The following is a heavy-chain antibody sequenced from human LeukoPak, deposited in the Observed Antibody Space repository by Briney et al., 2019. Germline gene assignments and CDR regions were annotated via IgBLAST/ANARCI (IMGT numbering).Heavy chain of an antibody. CDR1: GFTFSSYS. CDR2: ISSSSSTI. V-gene: IGHV3-48*01. D-gene: IGHD3-16*01. Sequence: GGSLRLSCAASGFTFSSYSMNWVRQAPGKGLEWVSYISSSSSTIYYADSVKGRFTISRGNAKNSLYLQMNSLRAEDTAVYYCARDRAMILDYWGQGTLVTVSS. J-gene: IGHJ4*02. CDR3: ARDRAMILDY.